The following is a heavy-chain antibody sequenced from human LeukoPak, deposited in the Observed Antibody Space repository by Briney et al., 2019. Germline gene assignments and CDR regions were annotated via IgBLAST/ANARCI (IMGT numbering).Heavy chain of an antibody. D-gene: IGHD3-10*02. Sequence: SETQSLTCTVSGHSINDYYWSWLRQTPGEGLECIGFVAYSGNSNYNPSLESRVTISIDTSKNQFFLKLNSVTAADTAIYYCARVVRGAVTFNRFDPWGQGTLVTVSS. CDR2: VAYSGNS. CDR1: GHSINDYY. J-gene: IGHJ5*02. V-gene: IGHV4-59*01. CDR3: ARVVRGAVTFNRFDP.